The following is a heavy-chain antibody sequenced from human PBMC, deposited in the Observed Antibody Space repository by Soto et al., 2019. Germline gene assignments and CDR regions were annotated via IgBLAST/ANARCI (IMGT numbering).Heavy chain of an antibody. V-gene: IGHV1-69*06. CDR3: ATAFSITMVRGVISGMDV. CDR2: IIPIFGTA. CDR1: GGTFSSYA. Sequence: GASVKVSCKASGGTFSSYAISWVRQAPGQGLEWMGGIIPIFGTANYAQKFQGRVTMTEDTSTDTAYMELSSLRSEDTAVYYCATAFSITMVRGVISGMDVWGQGTTVTVSS. J-gene: IGHJ6*02. D-gene: IGHD3-10*01.